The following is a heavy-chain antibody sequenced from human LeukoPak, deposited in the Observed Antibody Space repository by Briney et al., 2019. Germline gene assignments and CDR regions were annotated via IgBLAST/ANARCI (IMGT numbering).Heavy chain of an antibody. D-gene: IGHD5-24*01. CDR1: GFTFSSYW. CDR3: ARYGDGYDFDY. V-gene: IGHV3-74*01. Sequence: GGSLRLSCAASGFTFSSYWMHWVRQAPGKGLGWVSRINSDGSSTSYADSVKGRFTISRDNAKNTLYLQMNSLRAEDTAVYYCARYGDGYDFDYWGQGTLVTVSS. J-gene: IGHJ4*02. CDR2: INSDGSST.